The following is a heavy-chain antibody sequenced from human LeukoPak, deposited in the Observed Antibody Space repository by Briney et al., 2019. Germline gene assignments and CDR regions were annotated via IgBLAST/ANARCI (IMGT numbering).Heavy chain of an antibody. Sequence: GGSLRLSCSASGFPFSIYAMHWVRQAPGKGLEYLSGINNNGGTTNYADSVKGRFTISRDNFKNTLYLQMSSLRPEDTAVYYCVKTMVTFGGIIRADAFDIWGQGTMVTVSS. V-gene: IGHV3-64D*06. J-gene: IGHJ3*02. CDR1: GFPFSIYA. CDR2: INNNGGTT. D-gene: IGHD3-16*01. CDR3: VKTMVTFGGIIRADAFDI.